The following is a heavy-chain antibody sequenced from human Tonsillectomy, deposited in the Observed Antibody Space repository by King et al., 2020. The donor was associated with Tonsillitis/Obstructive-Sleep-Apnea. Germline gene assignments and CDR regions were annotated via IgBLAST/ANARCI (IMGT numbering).Heavy chain of an antibody. D-gene: IGHD6-6*01. J-gene: IGHJ4*02. CDR2: ISSGSSYI. Sequence: QLVESGGGLVKPGGSLRLSCAASGFTFSSYSMNWVRQAPGKGLEWVSSISSGSSYIYYADSVKGRFTISRDNAKNSLYLQMNSLRAEDTAVYYCARGDGITTRPLDYWGQGTLVTVSS. V-gene: IGHV3-21*01. CDR3: ARGDGITTRPLDY. CDR1: GFTFSSYS.